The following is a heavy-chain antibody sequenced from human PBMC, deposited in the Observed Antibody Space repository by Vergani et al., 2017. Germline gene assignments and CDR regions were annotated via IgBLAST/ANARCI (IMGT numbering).Heavy chain of an antibody. CDR2: IRGSGGST. CDR1: GFTFSSYA. D-gene: IGHD2-15*01. J-gene: IGHJ5*02. V-gene: IGHV3-23*01. Sequence: EVQLLESGGGLVQPGGSLRLSCAASGFTFSSYAMSWVRQAPGKGLEWVSAIRGSGGSTYYADSVKGRFTISRDNAKNTLYLQMNSLRAEDTAVYYCAKXGAPKLYCSGGSCYSSRWFDPWGQGTLVTVSS. CDR3: AKXGAPKLYCSGGSCYSSRWFDP.